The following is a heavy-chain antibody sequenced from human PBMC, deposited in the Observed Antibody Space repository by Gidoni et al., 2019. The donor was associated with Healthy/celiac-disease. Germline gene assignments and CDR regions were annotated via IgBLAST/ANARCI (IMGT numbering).Heavy chain of an antibody. CDR3: ARGGPPTYYDILTGYIVRHPFDP. Sequence: QVQLQQWGAGLLKPSETLSLTCAVYGGSFSGYYWSWIRQPPGKGLEWIGEINHSGSTNYNPSLKSRVTISVDTSKNQFSLKLSSVTAADTAVYYCARGGPPTYYDILTGYIVRHPFDPWGQGTLVTVSS. J-gene: IGHJ5*02. V-gene: IGHV4-34*01. CDR2: INHSGST. CDR1: GGSFSGYY. D-gene: IGHD3-9*01.